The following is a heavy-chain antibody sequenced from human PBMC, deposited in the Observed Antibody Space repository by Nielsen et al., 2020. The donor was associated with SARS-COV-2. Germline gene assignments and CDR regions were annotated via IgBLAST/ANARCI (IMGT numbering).Heavy chain of an antibody. V-gene: IGHV4-59*08. Sequence: SETLSLTCTVSGGSISSYYWSWIRQPPGKGLEWIGYIYYSGSTYYNPSLKSRVTISVDTSKNQFSLKLSSVTAADTAVYYCARHHYVTFFGVVIIGWFDPWGQGTLVTVSS. CDR2: IYYSGST. CDR1: GGSISSYY. D-gene: IGHD3-3*01. J-gene: IGHJ5*02. CDR3: ARHHYVTFFGVVIIGWFDP.